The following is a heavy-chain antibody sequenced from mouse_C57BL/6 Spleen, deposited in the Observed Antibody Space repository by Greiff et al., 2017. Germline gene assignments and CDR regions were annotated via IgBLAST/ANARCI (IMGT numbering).Heavy chain of an antibody. CDR3: ARSPFTTVVANVDY. D-gene: IGHD1-1*01. CDR1: GYSFTGYF. V-gene: IGHV1-20*01. CDR2: INPYNGDT. Sequence: VQLQQSGPELVKPGDSVKISCKASGYSFTGYFMNWVMQSHGKSLEWIGRINPYNGDTFYNQKFKGKATLTVDKSSSTAHMELRSLTSEDSAVYYCARSPFTTVVANVDYWGQGTTLTVSS. J-gene: IGHJ2*01.